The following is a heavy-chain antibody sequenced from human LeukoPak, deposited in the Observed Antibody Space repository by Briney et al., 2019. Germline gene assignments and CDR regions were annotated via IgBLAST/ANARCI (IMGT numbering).Heavy chain of an antibody. J-gene: IGHJ3*01. CDR1: GFNFGDFA. Sequence: QPGGSLRLSCTVSGFNFGDFAMSWVRQAPGKGLEWLGFIRSTIYGGTTDYAASVKGRFTISRDDSKSIAYLQMNSLKTEDTAMYYCTRDYPASFDVWGQGTLVTVSS. CDR2: IRSTIYGGTT. V-gene: IGHV3-49*04. CDR3: TRDYPASFDV.